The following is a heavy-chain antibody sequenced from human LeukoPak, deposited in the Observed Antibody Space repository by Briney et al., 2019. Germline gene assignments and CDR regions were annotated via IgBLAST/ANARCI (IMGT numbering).Heavy chain of an antibody. J-gene: IGHJ6*03. D-gene: IGHD3-22*01. CDR3: ASRYYDSSRYYYSYYYYMDV. Sequence: PSETLSLTCTVSGGSISSGSYYWSWIRQPAGKGREWIGRIYTSGSTNYNPSLKSRVTISVDTSKNQFSLKLSSVTAADTAVYYCASRYYDSSRYYYSYYYYMDVWGKGTTVTVSS. V-gene: IGHV4-61*02. CDR1: GGSISSGSYY. CDR2: IYTSGST.